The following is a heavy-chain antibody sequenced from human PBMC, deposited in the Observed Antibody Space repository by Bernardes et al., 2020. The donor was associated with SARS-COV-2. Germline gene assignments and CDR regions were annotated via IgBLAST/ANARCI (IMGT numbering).Heavy chain of an antibody. CDR1: GGSISSSTYY. J-gene: IGHJ4*02. V-gene: IGHV4-39*01. D-gene: IGHD2-15*01. CDR2: IYYSGNT. Sequence: SETLSLTCTVSGGSISSSTYYWGWIRQPPGKGLEWIGSIYYSGNTYYNPSLKSRVTIFIDTSKNQFSLKLSSVTAADTAVYYCARHPLIGGRYFDSWGQGTLVTVSS. CDR3: ARHPLIGGRYFDS.